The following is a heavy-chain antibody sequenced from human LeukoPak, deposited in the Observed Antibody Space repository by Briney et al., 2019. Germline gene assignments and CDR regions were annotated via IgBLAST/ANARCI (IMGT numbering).Heavy chain of an antibody. J-gene: IGHJ6*03. CDR1: GGSFSGYY. D-gene: IGHD3-22*01. V-gene: IGHV4-34*01. CDR3: ARGVRITMIVVVLTHYYMDV. Sequence: PSETLSLTCAVYGGSFSGYYWSWIRQPPGKGLEWIGEINHSGSTNYNPSLKSRVTISVDTSKNQFSLKLSSVTAADTAVYYCARGVRITMIVVVLTHYYMDVWGKGTTVTVSS. CDR2: INHSGST.